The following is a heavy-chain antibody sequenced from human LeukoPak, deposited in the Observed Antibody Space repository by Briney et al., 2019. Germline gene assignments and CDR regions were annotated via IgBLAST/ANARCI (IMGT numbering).Heavy chain of an antibody. V-gene: IGHV3-23*01. CDR3: AKVPDYDILTGSFDY. Sequence: GGSLRLSCAASGFTFSSYGMSWVRQAPGKGLEWVSAISGSGGSTYYADSVKGRFTISRDNSKNTLYLQMNSLRAEDTAVYYCAKVPDYDILTGSFDYWGQGTLVTVSS. D-gene: IGHD3-9*01. J-gene: IGHJ4*02. CDR2: ISGSGGST. CDR1: GFTFSSYG.